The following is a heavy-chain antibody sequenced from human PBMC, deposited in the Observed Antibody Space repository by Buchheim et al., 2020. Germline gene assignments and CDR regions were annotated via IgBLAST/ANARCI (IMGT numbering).Heavy chain of an antibody. D-gene: IGHD2/OR15-2a*01. J-gene: IGHJ6*02. Sequence: EVQLVESGGGLVKPGGSLRLSCAASGFTFSSYSMNWVRQVPGKGLEWVSYISGSGSSTYYTDSVKGRFTISRDNARNSLYLQMNSLRAEDTAEYYCARDVTAFLTFSYYGMDVWGQGT. V-gene: IGHV3-21*05. CDR2: ISGSGSST. CDR1: GFTFSSYS. CDR3: ARDVTAFLTFSYYGMDV.